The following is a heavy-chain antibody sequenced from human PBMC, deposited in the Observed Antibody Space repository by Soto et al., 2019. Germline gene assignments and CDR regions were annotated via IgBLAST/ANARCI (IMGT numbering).Heavy chain of an antibody. CDR1: GASISSYY. CDR3: ARINDAFDI. CDR2: IYYSGST. Sequence: PSETLSLTSTVSGASISSYYWSWIRQPPGKGLEWIGYIYYSGSTNYNPSLKSRVTISVDTSKNQFSLKLSSVTAADTAVYYCARINDAFDIWGQGTMVT. V-gene: IGHV4-59*08. J-gene: IGHJ3*02.